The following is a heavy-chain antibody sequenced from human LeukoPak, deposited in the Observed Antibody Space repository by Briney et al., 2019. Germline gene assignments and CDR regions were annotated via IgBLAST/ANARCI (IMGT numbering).Heavy chain of an antibody. D-gene: IGHD3-10*01. CDR2: ISAYNGNT. J-gene: IGHJ6*04. Sequence: GASVKVSCKASGYTFTSYGISWVRQAPGQGLEWMGWISAYNGNTNYAQKLQGRVTMTTDTSTSTAYMELRSLRSDDTAVYYCARVPYYGSGSKVCYYYYGMDAWGKGTTVTVSS. CDR3: ARVPYYGSGSKVCYYYYGMDA. V-gene: IGHV1-18*04. CDR1: GYTFTSYG.